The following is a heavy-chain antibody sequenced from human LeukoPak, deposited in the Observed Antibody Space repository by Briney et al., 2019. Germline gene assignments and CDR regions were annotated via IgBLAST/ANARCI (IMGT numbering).Heavy chain of an antibody. V-gene: IGHV3-9*01. CDR3: ARSSALTGGLDV. CDR2: INWNSGII. Sequence: GGSLRLSCAASGFTFNSNAMTWVRQAPGKGLEWVSGINWNSGIIIYADSVEGRFTISRDNAKNSLYLQIHSLRTDDTASYYCARSSALTGGLDVWGQGTTVTVSS. D-gene: IGHD3-22*01. CDR1: GFTFNSNA. J-gene: IGHJ6*02.